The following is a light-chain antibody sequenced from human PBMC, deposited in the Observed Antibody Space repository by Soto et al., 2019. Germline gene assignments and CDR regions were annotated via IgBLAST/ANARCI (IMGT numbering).Light chain of an antibody. V-gene: IGKV3-20*01. CDR2: ESS. Sequence: EIVLTQSPGTLSLSPGDRATLSCRASQSISSSYLAWYQQRPGQAPRLLIYESSNRATGIPGRFSGSGSGIAFNLTISSLEPEDFAVYYCQQYYSSHTYTFGQGTKLEIK. CDR3: QQYYSSHTYT. J-gene: IGKJ2*01. CDR1: QSISSSY.